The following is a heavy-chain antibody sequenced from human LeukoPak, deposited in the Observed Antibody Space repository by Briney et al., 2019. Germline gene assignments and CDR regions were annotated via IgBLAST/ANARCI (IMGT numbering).Heavy chain of an antibody. V-gene: IGHV1-69*04. CDR2: IIPMLGIA. CDR3: ARDQSSGYGD. J-gene: IGHJ4*02. Sequence: SVKVSCKASGGTFSSYAISWVRQAPGQGLEWMGSIIPMLGIANNAQKFQGRVTMTTDTSTSTAYMELRSLRSDDAAVYYCARDQSSGYGDWGQGTLVTVSS. CDR1: GGTFSSYA. D-gene: IGHD5-12*01.